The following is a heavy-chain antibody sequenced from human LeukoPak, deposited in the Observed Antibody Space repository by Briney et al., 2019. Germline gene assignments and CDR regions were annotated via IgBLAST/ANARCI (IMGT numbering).Heavy chain of an antibody. CDR2: IYSSGST. CDR1: GFTVSSNY. V-gene: IGHV3-53*01. J-gene: IGHJ4*02. Sequence: GGSLRLSCAASGFTVSSNYMNWVRQAPGKGLVRVSIIYSSGSTYYADSVKGRFTISRDNSKNTLYLQMNTLRVEDTAVYYCARRYSSGWWIDYWGQGTLVTVSS. CDR3: ARRYSSGWWIDY. D-gene: IGHD6-19*01.